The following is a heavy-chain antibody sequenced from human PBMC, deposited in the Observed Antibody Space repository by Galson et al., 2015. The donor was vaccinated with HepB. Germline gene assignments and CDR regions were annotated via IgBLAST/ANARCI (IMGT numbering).Heavy chain of an antibody. Sequence: SLRLSCAASGFTFSRLGMTWVRQAPGKGLECVAAIGVSSTTDYADSVKGRFTISRGNSKNMLFLQMNNLRAEDTAVYYCAKGTTDIDYWGQGTLVTVSS. V-gene: IGHV3-23*01. CDR2: IGVSSTT. CDR1: GFTFSRLG. CDR3: AKGTTDIDY. J-gene: IGHJ4*02. D-gene: IGHD1-1*01.